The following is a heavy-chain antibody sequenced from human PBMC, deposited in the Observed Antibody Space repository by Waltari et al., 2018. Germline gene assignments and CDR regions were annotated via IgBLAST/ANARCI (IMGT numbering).Heavy chain of an antibody. D-gene: IGHD1-26*01. V-gene: IGHV4-61*02. J-gene: IGHJ4*02. CDR3: ARVEWELRDYCDY. CDR2: IYTSGST. CDR1: GGSISSGSYY. Sequence: QVQLQASGPGLVKPSQTLSLPCTVYGGSISSGSYYWSWIRQPAGKGREGIGRIYTSGSTNYNPALKSRVTISGDTSTNQFCLKLSSVTAADTAVYYCARVEWELRDYCDYWGQGTLVTVSS.